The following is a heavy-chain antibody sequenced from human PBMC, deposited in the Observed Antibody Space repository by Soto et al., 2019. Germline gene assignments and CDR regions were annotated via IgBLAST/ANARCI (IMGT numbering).Heavy chain of an antibody. V-gene: IGHV3-11*01. CDR1: GFTFTDYY. D-gene: IGHD2-2*02. Sequence: QVQLVESGGGLVKPGGSLRLSCTTSGFTFTDYYMSWIRQAPGKGLEWVSYISPGGSTTYYADSVRGRFIISRDNTKKSFYLQMNSLTAEDTAVYYCRVPYYTVDVWGQGTTVIVSS. J-gene: IGHJ6*02. CDR3: RVPYYTVDV. CDR2: ISPGGSTT.